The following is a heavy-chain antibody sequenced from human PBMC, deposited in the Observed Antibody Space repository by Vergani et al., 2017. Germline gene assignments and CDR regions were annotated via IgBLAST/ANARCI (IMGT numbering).Heavy chain of an antibody. V-gene: IGHV1-18*01. CDR1: GYTFTSYG. D-gene: IGHD6-13*01. Sequence: QVQLVQSGAEVKKPGASVKVSCKASGYTFTSYGISWVRQAPGQGLEWMGWISAYNGNTNYAQKLQGRVTMTTDTSTSTAYMELRSLRSDDTAVYYCAREGPTAAGYYYYYGMDVWGQGTTVTVSS. CDR2: ISAYNGNT. J-gene: IGHJ6*02. CDR3: AREGPTAAGYYYYYGMDV.